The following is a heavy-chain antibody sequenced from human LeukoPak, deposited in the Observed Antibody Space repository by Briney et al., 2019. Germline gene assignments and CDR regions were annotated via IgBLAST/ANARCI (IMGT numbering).Heavy chain of an antibody. D-gene: IGHD6-13*01. V-gene: IGHV1-2*02. CDR3: ARDYSTSSWDN. J-gene: IGHJ4*02. CDR2: INTNSGGT. Sequence: ASVKVSCKAPGYTFTIHHIQWVRQAPGQGLEWMGWINTNSGGTTYSQKFQGRITMTRDPSITTAYMELSSLRSDDTAVYYCARDYSTSSWDNWGQGTLVTVSS. CDR1: GYTFTIHH.